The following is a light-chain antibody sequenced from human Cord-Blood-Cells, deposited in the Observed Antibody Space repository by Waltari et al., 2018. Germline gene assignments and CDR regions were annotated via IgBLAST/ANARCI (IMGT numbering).Light chain of an antibody. CDR2: EGS. CDR1: SSDVGGYNL. Sequence: QSALTQPASVSGSPGQSSPLSSTGTSSDVGGYNLVSWYQQHPGKAPKLMIYEGSKRPSGVSNRFSGSKSGNTASLTISGLQAEDEADYYCCSYAGSSTVVFGGGTKLTVL. J-gene: IGLJ2*01. V-gene: IGLV2-23*01. CDR3: CSYAGSSTVV.